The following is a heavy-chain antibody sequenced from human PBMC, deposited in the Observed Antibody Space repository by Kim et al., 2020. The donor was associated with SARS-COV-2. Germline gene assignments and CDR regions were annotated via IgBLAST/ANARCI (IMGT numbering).Heavy chain of an antibody. CDR3: ARDAAYCGGDCYQEYYYYGMDV. D-gene: IGHD2-21*02. V-gene: IGHV3-11*01. Sequence: GGSLRLSCAASGFTFSDYYMSWIRQAPGKGLEWVSYISSSGSTIYYADSVKGRFTISRDNAKNSLYLQMNSLRAEDTAVYYCARDAAYCGGDCYQEYYYYGMDVWGQGTTVTVSS. J-gene: IGHJ6*02. CDR1: GFTFSDYY. CDR2: ISSSGSTI.